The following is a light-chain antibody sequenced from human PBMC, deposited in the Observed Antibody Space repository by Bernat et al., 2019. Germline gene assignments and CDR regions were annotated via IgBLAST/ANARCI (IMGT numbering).Light chain of an antibody. CDR3: MQILQTPFT. J-gene: IGKJ3*01. V-gene: IGKV2-28*01. CDR2: VAS. CDR1: QSLLHSSGFNY. Sequence: DMVMTQSPLSLPVTPGEPASISCRSSQSLLHSSGFNYCNWYVQKPGQSPQLLIYVASRRAPGVPDRFSGSGSGTDFTLKISRVEAEDVGVYYCMQILQTPFTFGPGTKVDFQ.